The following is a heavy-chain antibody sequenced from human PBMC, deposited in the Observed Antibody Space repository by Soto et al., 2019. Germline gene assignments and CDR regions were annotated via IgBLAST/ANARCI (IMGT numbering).Heavy chain of an antibody. CDR1: GFTFSRNT. J-gene: IGHJ6*02. CDR3: VKDEGIEAMDV. V-gene: IGHV3-21*01. D-gene: IGHD3-3*02. Sequence: VQLVESGGGLVKPGGSLRLSCVTSGFTFSRNTMNWVRLAPGKGLEWVASITSSGSYVYYADSVKGRFSASRDNAKNSLSLQMDSLRPDDTAIYFCVKDEGIEAMDVWGQGTTVTVSS. CDR2: ITSSGSYV.